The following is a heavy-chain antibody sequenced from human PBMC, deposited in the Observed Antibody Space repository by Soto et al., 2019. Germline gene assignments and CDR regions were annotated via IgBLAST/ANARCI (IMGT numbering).Heavy chain of an antibody. Sequence: GGSLRLSCAASGVTCSNAGMSWVRQAPGKGLEWVGRIKGEADGGTTDYAAPVKGRITISRDHSKDTLYLQMNSLKTEDTAVYYCTTGLSNGYYNFDYWGQGTPVTVSS. CDR1: GVTCSNAG. J-gene: IGHJ4*02. V-gene: IGHV3-15*01. CDR3: TTGLSNGYYNFDY. CDR2: IKGEADGGTT. D-gene: IGHD3-22*01.